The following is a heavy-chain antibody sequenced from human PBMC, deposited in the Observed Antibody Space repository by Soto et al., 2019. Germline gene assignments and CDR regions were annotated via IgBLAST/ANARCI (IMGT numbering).Heavy chain of an antibody. J-gene: IGHJ4*02. CDR2: MNPNSGNT. V-gene: IGHV1-8*01. Sequence: ASVKVSCKASGYTFTSYDINWVRQATGQGLEWMGWMNPNSGNTGYAQKFQGRVTMTRNTSISTAYMELNSLRAEDTAVYYCARDGIMIAVAWYYDYWGQGTLVTVSS. CDR1: GYTFTSYD. CDR3: ARDGIMIAVAWYYDY. D-gene: IGHD6-19*01.